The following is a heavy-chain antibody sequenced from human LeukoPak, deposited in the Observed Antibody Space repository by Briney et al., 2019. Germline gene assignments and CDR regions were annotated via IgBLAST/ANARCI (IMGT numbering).Heavy chain of an antibody. V-gene: IGHV3-33*01. CDR1: GFSFSSYC. D-gene: IGHD1-26*01. Sequence: GRSLRLSCAATGFSFSSYCMFWVRQAPGKGLQGGAGIGHDGSNKYYVYSVKGRFTISRGNSNNTLYLEMNSLRGEYTALYYGARGGREWQPQYWGKVTLVNV. CDR2: IGHDGSNK. J-gene: IGHJ4*02. CDR3: ARGGREWQPQY.